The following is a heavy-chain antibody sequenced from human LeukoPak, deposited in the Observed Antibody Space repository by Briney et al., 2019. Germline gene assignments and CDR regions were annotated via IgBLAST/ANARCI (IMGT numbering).Heavy chain of an antibody. Sequence: SETLSLTCTVSGGSTSSYYWSWIRQPPGKGLEWIGYIYYSGSTNYNPSLKSRVTISVDTSKNQFSLKLSSVTAADTAVYYCARDMNYMDVWGKGTTVTVSS. J-gene: IGHJ6*03. CDR3: ARDMNYMDV. CDR2: IYYSGST. D-gene: IGHD3-16*01. CDR1: GGSTSSYY. V-gene: IGHV4-59*01.